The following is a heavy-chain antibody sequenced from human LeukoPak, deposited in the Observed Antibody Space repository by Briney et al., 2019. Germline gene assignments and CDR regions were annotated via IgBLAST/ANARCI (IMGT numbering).Heavy chain of an antibody. CDR1: GFTFSSYA. CDR3: AKDAASGWQFTFDY. J-gene: IGHJ4*02. CDR2: ISGSGGST. Sequence: SGGSLRLSCAASGFTFSSYAMSWVRQAPGKGLEWVSAISGSGGSTYYADSVKGRFTISRDNSKNTLYLQMNSLRAEDTAVYFCAKDAASGWQFTFDYWGQGTLATVSS. V-gene: IGHV3-23*01. D-gene: IGHD6-25*01.